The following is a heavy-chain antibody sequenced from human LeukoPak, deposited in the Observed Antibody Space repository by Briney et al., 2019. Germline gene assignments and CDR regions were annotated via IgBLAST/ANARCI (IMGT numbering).Heavy chain of an antibody. CDR1: GFTVSSNY. Sequence: PGGSLRLSCAASGFTVSSNYMSWVRQAPGKGLEWVSVIYSGGSTYYADSVKGRFTISRDNSKNTVYLQMNSLRPEDTAVYYCAKNDISGYYADFWGQGTLVIVSS. V-gene: IGHV3-66*02. CDR3: AKNDISGYYADF. J-gene: IGHJ4*02. CDR2: IYSGGST. D-gene: IGHD3-22*01.